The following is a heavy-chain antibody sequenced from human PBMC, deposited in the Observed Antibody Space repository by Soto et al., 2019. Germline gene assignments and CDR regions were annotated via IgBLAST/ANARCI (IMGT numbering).Heavy chain of an antibody. D-gene: IGHD1-26*01. CDR3: AKDPTRSIIVGATIDY. CDR1: GFTFSSYA. V-gene: IGHV3-23*01. J-gene: IGHJ4*02. CDR2: ISGSGGST. Sequence: GGSLRLSCAASGFTFSSYAMSWVRQAPGKGLEWVSAISGSGGSTYYADSVKGRFTISRDNSKNTLYLQMNSLRAEDTAVYYCAKDPTRSIIVGATIDYWGQGTLVPSPQ.